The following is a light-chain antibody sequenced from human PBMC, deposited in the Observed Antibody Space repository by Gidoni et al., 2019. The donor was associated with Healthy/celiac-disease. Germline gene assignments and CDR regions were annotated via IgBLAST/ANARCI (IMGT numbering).Light chain of an antibody. J-gene: IGLJ3*02. Sequence: SSELTQDPALSVALGQTVRLTCQGDSLRSYYASWYQQKPGQAPVLVIYGKNNRPSGIPPRFSGSSSGNTASFTITGAQAEDEADYYCSSRDSSGNHWVFGGGTKLTVL. CDR1: SLRSYY. V-gene: IGLV3-19*01. CDR2: GKN. CDR3: SSRDSSGNHWV.